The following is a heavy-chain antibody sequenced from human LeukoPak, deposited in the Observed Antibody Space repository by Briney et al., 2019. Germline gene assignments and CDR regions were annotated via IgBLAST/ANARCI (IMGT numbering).Heavy chain of an antibody. CDR1: GGSFSGYY. CDR2: INHSGST. Sequence: SETLSLTCAVYGGSFSGYYWSWIRQPPGKGLEWIGEINHSGSTNYNPSLKSRVTISVDTSKNQFSLKLSSVTAADTAVYYCAITMVRGVITLDYWGQGTLVTVS. V-gene: IGHV4-34*01. D-gene: IGHD3-10*01. CDR3: AITMVRGVITLDY. J-gene: IGHJ4*02.